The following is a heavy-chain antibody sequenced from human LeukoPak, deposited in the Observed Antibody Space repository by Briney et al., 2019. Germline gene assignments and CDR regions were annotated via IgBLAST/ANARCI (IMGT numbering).Heavy chain of an antibody. CDR3: ARGPYVGELLYAPFDY. CDR2: IIPILGIA. V-gene: IGHV1-69*04. J-gene: IGHJ4*02. D-gene: IGHD3-10*01. Sequence: ASVKVSCKASGGTFSSYAISWVRQAPGQGLEWMGRIIPILGIANYAQKFQGRVTITADKSTSTAYMELSSLRAEDTAVYYCARGPYVGELLYAPFDYWGQGTLVTVSS. CDR1: GGTFSSYA.